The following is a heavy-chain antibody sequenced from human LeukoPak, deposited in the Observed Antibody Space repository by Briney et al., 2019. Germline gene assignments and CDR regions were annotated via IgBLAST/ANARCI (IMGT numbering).Heavy chain of an antibody. V-gene: IGHV4-59*11. D-gene: IGHD2-15*01. CDR3: ARKSRGGRGYYMDV. Sequence: SETLSLTCTVSGGSISSHYWSWIRQPPGKGLEWIGYIYYSGNTNYNPSLKSRVTISVDTSKNQFSLKLSSVTAADTAVYYCARKSRGGRGYYMDVWGKGATVTVSS. CDR2: IYYSGNT. CDR1: GGSISSHY. J-gene: IGHJ6*03.